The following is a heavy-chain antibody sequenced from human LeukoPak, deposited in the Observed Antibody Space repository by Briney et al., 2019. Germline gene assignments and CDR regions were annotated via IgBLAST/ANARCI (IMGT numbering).Heavy chain of an antibody. J-gene: IGHJ6*03. CDR3: ARAGMPFYYYYMDV. V-gene: IGHV7-4-1*02. Sequence: GASVKVSCKASGYTFSSYAMNWVPQAPGQGLEWRGWINTNTGNPTYAQGFTGRFVFSLDTSVSTAFLQISSLKAEDTAVYYCARAGMPFYYYYMDVWGKGTTVTVSS. D-gene: IGHD2-2*01. CDR2: INTNTGNP. CDR1: GYTFSSYA.